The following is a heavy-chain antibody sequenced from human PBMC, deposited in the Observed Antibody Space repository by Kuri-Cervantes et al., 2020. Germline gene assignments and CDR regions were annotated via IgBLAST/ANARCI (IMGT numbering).Heavy chain of an antibody. D-gene: IGHD3-10*01. J-gene: IGHJ4*02. CDR2: ISYDGSNK. V-gene: IGHV3-30-3*01. CDR3: LGVGDY. Sequence: GGSLRLSCAASGFTFSSYAMHWVRQAPGKGLEWVAVISYDGSNKYYADSVKGRFTSSRDNSKNTLYLQMNSLRAEDTAVYYCLGVGDYWGQGTLVTVSS. CDR1: GFTFSSYA.